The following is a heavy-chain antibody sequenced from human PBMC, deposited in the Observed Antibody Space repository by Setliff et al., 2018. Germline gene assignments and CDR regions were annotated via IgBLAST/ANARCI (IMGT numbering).Heavy chain of an antibody. J-gene: IGHJ4*02. D-gene: IGHD2-15*01. V-gene: IGHV4-34*01. Sequence: SETLSLTCAAYGGTFSDYHWTWIRQSPEKGLEWIGEINHRGSTNYNPSLKSRVTISIDTSRDQFSLKLISMIAADTAVYYCARGRNIAACLLDSWGQGTLVTV. CDR3: ARGRNIAACLLDS. CDR2: INHRGST. CDR1: GGTFSDYH.